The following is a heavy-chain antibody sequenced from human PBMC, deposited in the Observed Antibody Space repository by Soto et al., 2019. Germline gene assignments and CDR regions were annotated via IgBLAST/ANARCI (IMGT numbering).Heavy chain of an antibody. J-gene: IGHJ4*02. CDR1: GGSISSYY. CDR3: ARDHSGSDSFDY. V-gene: IGHV4-59*01. Sequence: PSETLSLTCTVSGGSISSYYWSWIRQSPGKGLEWIGYIYYSGNTNYNPSLKSRVTMSVDTSKNQFSLKLSSVTAADTAVYYCARDHSGSDSFDYWGQGTLVTVSS. CDR2: IYYSGNT. D-gene: IGHD1-26*01.